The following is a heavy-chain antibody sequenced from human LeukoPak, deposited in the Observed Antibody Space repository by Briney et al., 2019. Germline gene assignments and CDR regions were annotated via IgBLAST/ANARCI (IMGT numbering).Heavy chain of an antibody. J-gene: IGHJ5*02. CDR1: GGSISSYY. V-gene: IGHV4-59*01. Sequence: PSETLSLTCTVSGGSISSYYWSWIRQPPGKGLEWIGYIYYSGSTNYNPSLKSRVTISVDTSKNQFSLRLNSVTAADTAVYYCARTTEDCSSTSCYQYWFDPWGQGTLVTVSS. CDR3: ARTTEDCSSTSCYQYWFDP. CDR2: IYYSGST. D-gene: IGHD2-2*01.